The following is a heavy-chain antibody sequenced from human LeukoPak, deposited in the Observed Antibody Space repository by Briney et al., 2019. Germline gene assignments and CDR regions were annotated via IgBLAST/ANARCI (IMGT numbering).Heavy chain of an antibody. CDR3: ARQSIAARGYYYYMDV. D-gene: IGHD6-6*01. CDR1: GGSISSTSYF. CDR2: IYYSGST. J-gene: IGHJ6*03. V-gene: IGHV4-39*01. Sequence: SQTLSLTCTVSGGSISSTSYFWGWIRQPPGKGLEWIGSIYYSGSTNYNPSLKSPVTMSVDTPKNQFSLKLTSVTAADTAVYYCARQSIAARGYYYYMDVWGKGTTVTVSS.